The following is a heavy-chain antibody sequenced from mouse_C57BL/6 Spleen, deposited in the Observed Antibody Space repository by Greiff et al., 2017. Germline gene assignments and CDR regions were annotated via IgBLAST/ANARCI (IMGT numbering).Heavy chain of an antibody. CDR3: ARTAQGYFDY. CDR2: ISSGGSYT. Sequence: EVMLVESGGDLVKPGGSLKLSCAASGFTFSSYGMSWVRQTPDKRLEWVATISSGGSYTYYPDSVKGRFTISRDNAKNTLYLQMSSLKSEDTAMYYCARTAQGYFDYWGQGTTLTVSS. D-gene: IGHD3-2*02. CDR1: GFTFSSYG. V-gene: IGHV5-6*01. J-gene: IGHJ2*01.